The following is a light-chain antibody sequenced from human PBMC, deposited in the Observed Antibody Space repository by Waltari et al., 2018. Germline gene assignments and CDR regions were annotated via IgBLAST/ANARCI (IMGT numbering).Light chain of an antibody. V-gene: IGKV3-20*01. CDR3: QQYDIPGFT. Sequence: EIVLTQSPGTLSLSPGERATLSCRASQSVSSSFLAWYQQKPGQAPRLLIHAASSRATGIPDRFSGSGSGTDFTLTISRLEPEDFAVYYCQQYDIPGFTFGPGTKVDIK. CDR1: QSVSSSF. CDR2: AAS. J-gene: IGKJ3*01.